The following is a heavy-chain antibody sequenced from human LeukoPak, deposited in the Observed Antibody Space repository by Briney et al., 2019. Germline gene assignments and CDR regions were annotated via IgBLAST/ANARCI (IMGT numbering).Heavy chain of an antibody. Sequence: SETLSLTCAVYGGSFSGYYWSWIRQPPGKGLEWIGEINHSGSTNYNPSLKSRVTISVDTSKNQFSLKLSSVTGADAAVYYCARGRVTLDYWGQGTLVTVSS. D-gene: IGHD4-23*01. CDR2: INHSGST. CDR3: ARGRVTLDY. J-gene: IGHJ4*02. CDR1: GGSFSGYY. V-gene: IGHV4-34*01.